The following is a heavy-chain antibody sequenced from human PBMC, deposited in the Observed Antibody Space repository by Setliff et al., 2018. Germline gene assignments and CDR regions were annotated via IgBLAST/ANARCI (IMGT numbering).Heavy chain of an antibody. CDR2: IYYSGST. J-gene: IGHJ4*02. V-gene: IGHV4-38-2*02. CDR3: ARGLNWLSSTEFDY. D-gene: IGHD1-20*01. Sequence: SETLSLTCTVSGYSISSGYYWGWIRQPPGKGLEWIGCIYYSGSTYYNPSLKSRVTISLDTSKNQFSLKLTSVTAADTAVYYCARGLNWLSSTEFDYWGQGTLVTVSS. CDR1: GYSISSGYY.